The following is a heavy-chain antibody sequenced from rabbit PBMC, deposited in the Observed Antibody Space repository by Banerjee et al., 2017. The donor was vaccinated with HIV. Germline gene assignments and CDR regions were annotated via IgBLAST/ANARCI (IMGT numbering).Heavy chain of an antibody. D-gene: IGHD4-2*01. J-gene: IGHJ4*01. V-gene: IGHV1S45*01. CDR1: GLDFSSSYW. Sequence: QGQLEESGGDLVKPEGSLTLTCTASGLDFSSSYWMCWVRQAPGKGLELIACIYTSSSTTYYASWAKGRFTISKTSSTTVTLQMTSLTAADTATYFCARNGAGYAGDGDVHRYFDLWGPGTLVTVS. CDR2: IYTSSSTT. CDR3: ARNGAGYAGDGDVHRYFDL.